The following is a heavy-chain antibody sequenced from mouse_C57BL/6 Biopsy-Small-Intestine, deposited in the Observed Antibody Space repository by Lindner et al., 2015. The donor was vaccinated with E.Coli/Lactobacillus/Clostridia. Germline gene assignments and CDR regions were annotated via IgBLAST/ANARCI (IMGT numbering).Heavy chain of an antibody. D-gene: IGHD1-1*02. J-gene: IGHJ2*01. CDR2: ISPYNGRT. Sequence: SVKVSCKASGYMFTAYGISWVRQAPGQGLEWMGWISPYNGRTKYAQKVQVRVTMTTDTSTTTAYMELRSLTSDDTAVYYCARSGALWSEEVSQDYYFDSWGQGTLVTVTS. V-gene: IGHV14-2*02. CDR1: GYMFTAYG. CDR3: ARSGALWSEEVSQDYYFDS.